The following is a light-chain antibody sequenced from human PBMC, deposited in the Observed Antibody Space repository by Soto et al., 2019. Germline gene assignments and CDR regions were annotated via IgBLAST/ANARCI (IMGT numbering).Light chain of an antibody. V-gene: IGKV3-11*01. Sequence: EIVLTQSPATLSLSPGERATLSCRASQSIDRYLAWYQQKPGQAPRLLIYHSSSRATGVAASFSGSGSGTDFTLTISSLEPEDFAVYYCQQRSNWPWTFGQGTKVETK. J-gene: IGKJ1*01. CDR2: HSS. CDR3: QQRSNWPWT. CDR1: QSIDRY.